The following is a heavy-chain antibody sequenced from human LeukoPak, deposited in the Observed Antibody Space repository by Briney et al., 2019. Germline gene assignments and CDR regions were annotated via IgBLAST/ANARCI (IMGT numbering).Heavy chain of an antibody. CDR3: AKRAYYNWFDP. CDR1: RFTFSSYG. Sequence: GGSLRLSCAASRFTFSSYGMHWVRQAPGKGLEWVAVISYDGSNKYYADSVKGRFTISRDNSKNTLYLQMNSLRAEDTAVYYCAKRAYYNWFDPWGQGTLVTVSS. D-gene: IGHD1-26*01. J-gene: IGHJ5*02. CDR2: ISYDGSNK. V-gene: IGHV3-30*18.